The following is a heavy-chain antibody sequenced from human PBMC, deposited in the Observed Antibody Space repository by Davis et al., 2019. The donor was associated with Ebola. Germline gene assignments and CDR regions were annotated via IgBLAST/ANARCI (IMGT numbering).Heavy chain of an antibody. J-gene: IGHJ4*02. Sequence: ASVKVSCKASGYTFTNYGITWVRQAPGQGLEWMGWINPHNGNTNYAQNVQGRVTLTTDTSTSTAYMEVGSLRSDDTAVYYCTVGGIGEMGDYWGQGTLVTVSS. CDR1: GYTFTNYG. CDR3: TVGGIGEMGDY. V-gene: IGHV1-18*04. CDR2: INPHNGNT. D-gene: IGHD3-10*01.